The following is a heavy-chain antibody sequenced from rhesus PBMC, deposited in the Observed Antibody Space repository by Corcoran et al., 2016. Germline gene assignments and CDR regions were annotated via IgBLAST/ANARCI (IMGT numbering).Heavy chain of an antibody. Sequence: QLQLQESGPGLVKPSETLSVTCAVSGGSISSSYWSWIRQAPGKGLEWIWYIYGSGSSTNYNPPLQSRVTLSVDTSKNHLPLKLSSVTTADTAVYYCAKTRSGYSGSWNLFDYWGQGVLVTVSS. CDR2: IYGSGSST. D-gene: IGHD6-25*01. CDR1: GGSISSSY. CDR3: AKTRSGYSGSWNLFDY. V-gene: IGHV4-169*01. J-gene: IGHJ4*01.